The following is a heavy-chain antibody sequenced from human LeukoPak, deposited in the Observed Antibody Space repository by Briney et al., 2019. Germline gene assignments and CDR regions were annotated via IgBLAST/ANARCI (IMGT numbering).Heavy chain of an antibody. CDR2: IKQDGSEK. Sequence: GWCLRLSCAASGFTFSNYWMTWVRPAPGKGLAWVAKIKQDGSEKYYVDSVKGRFTISRDNAKNSLYLQMNSLRVEDTAVYYCARESLLTGYNWGQGSLVTVSS. D-gene: IGHD3-9*01. CDR1: GFTFSNYW. J-gene: IGHJ4*02. CDR3: ARESLLTGYN. V-gene: IGHV3-7*04.